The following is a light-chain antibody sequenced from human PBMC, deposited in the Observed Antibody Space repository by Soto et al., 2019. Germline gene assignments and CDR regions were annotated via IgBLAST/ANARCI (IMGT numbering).Light chain of an antibody. CDR3: AAWDDSLTGYV. CDR2: RNN. V-gene: IGLV1-47*01. J-gene: IGLJ1*01. Sequence: QSALTQPPSASGTPGQRVTISCSGSSSNIGTNSIYWYQQLPGTAPKLLIYRNNQRPSGVPDRFSGSKSGTSASLAISGLRSEDEADYYCAAWDDSLTGYVFGNGTKVTVL. CDR1: SSNIGTNS.